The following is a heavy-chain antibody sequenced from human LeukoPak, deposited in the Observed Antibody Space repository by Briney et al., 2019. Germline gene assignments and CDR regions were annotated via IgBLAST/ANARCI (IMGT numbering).Heavy chain of an antibody. Sequence: GGSLRLSCAASGFTFSSYSMNWVRQAPGKGLEWVSYISSSSTIYYADSVKGRFTISRDNAKNSLYLQMNSLRAEDTALYYCAKGTYYDYGYYFDYWGQGTLVTVSS. D-gene: IGHD3-16*01. CDR3: AKGTYYDYGYYFDY. V-gene: IGHV3-48*01. J-gene: IGHJ4*02. CDR1: GFTFSSYS. CDR2: ISSSSTI.